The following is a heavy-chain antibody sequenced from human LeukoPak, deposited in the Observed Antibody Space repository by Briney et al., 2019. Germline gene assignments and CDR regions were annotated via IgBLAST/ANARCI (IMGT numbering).Heavy chain of an antibody. D-gene: IGHD3-3*01. CDR3: ASSSLADYDFWSGYECDY. CDR1: GFTFSSYA. V-gene: IGHV3-23*01. Sequence: GGSLRLSCAASGFTFSSYAMSWVRQAPGKGLEWVSAISGSGGSTYYADSVKGRFTISRDNSKNTLYLQMNSLRAEDTAVYYCASSSLADYDFWSGYECDYWGQGTLVTVSS. CDR2: ISGSGGST. J-gene: IGHJ4*02.